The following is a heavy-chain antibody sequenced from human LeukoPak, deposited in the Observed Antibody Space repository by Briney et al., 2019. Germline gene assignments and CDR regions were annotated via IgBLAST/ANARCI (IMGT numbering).Heavy chain of an antibody. J-gene: IGHJ4*02. D-gene: IGHD6-13*01. CDR3: ARRVSHGATAVNFAY. CDR1: GYSFTSYW. Sequence: GESLQISCKGSGYSFTSYWIGWVRQMPGKGLEWMGIIYPDDSDTRYSPSLQGQVTISADKSINTAYLQWSSLRASDTAMYYCARRVSHGATAVNFAYWGQGTLVTVSS. V-gene: IGHV5-51*01. CDR2: IYPDDSDT.